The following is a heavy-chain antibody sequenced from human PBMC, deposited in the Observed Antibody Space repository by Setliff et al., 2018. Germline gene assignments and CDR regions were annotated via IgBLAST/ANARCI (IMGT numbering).Heavy chain of an antibody. Sequence: SETLSLTCAAYGGTFSDYYWTWIRQPPGKGLEWIGEINHRGSTNCNPSLRSRVTMSVDTSKNRFSLNLTSVTAADTAVYFCATSGFCSAGSCYSFDDWGQGALVTVSS. CDR3: ATSGFCSAGSCYSFDD. CDR1: GGTFSDYY. V-gene: IGHV4-34*08. CDR2: INHRGST. J-gene: IGHJ4*02. D-gene: IGHD2-15*01.